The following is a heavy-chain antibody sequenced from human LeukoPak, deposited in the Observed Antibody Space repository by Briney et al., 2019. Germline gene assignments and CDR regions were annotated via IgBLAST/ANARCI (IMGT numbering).Heavy chain of an antibody. CDR1: GGSISSGGYS. CDR2: IYHSGST. J-gene: IGHJ5*02. CDR3: ARLRLDWFDP. Sequence: PSETLSLTCAVSGGSISSGGYSWSWIRQPPGKGLGWIGYIYHSGSTYYNPSLKSRVTISVDRSKNQFSLKLSSVTAADTAVYYCARLRLDWFDPWGQGALVTVSS. V-gene: IGHV4-30-2*01.